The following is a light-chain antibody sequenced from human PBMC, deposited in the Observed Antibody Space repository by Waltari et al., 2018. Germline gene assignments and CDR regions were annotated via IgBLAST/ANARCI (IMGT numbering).Light chain of an antibody. J-gene: IGLJ2*01. CDR2: DVN. V-gene: IGLV2-11*01. CDR3: CSYAGSYILV. CDR1: SSDVGGYNY. Sequence: QSALTQPRSVSGSPGQSVTISCTGTSSDVGGYNYVSWYQQPPGKAPKLVIYDVNKRPSGVPDRFSGSKSGNTASRTIYGRQAEDEADFYCCSYAGSYILVFGGGTKLTVL.